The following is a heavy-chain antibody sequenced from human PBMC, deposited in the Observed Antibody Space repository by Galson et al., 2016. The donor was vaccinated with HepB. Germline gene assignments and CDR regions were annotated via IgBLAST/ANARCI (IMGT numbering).Heavy chain of an antibody. Sequence: SETLSLTCTVSGDSLTNSNYYWTWVRQPPGKGLEWIGSVYHTGSTYYNPSLRSRVSISVDTSKQQFSLQLISVTAADTAVYYYARQIYYDVSTGPPTYFDNWGQGTLVTVSS. CDR3: ARQIYYDVSTGPPTYFDN. D-gene: IGHD3-9*01. CDR1: GDSLTNSNYY. J-gene: IGHJ4*02. CDR2: VYHTGST. V-gene: IGHV4-39*01.